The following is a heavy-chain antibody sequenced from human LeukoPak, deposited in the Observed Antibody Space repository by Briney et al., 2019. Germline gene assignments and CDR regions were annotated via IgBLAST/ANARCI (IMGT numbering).Heavy chain of an antibody. CDR3: VRLGSTSPGNWYKLFDQ. Sequence: PSETLSLTCTVSGGSISSYYWSWIRQPPGKGLEWIGYIYYSGSTNYNPSLKSRVTISVDTSKNQFSLKLSSVTAADTAVYYCVRLGSTSPGNWYKLFDQWGQGTLVTVSS. D-gene: IGHD2-2*01. CDR2: IYYSGST. CDR1: GGSISSYY. J-gene: IGHJ4*02. V-gene: IGHV4-59*01.